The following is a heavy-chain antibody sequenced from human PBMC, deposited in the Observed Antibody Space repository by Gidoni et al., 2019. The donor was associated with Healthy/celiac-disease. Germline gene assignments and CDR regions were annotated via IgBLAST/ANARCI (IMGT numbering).Heavy chain of an antibody. CDR1: GGTFSSYA. CDR2: IIPIFGTA. Sequence: QGQLVQSGAEVKKHGASVKVSCKASGGTFSSYAISWVRQAPGQGLEGMGGIIPIFGTANYAQKFQGRVTITADDSTSPAYMELSSLRSEDTAVYYCATYGDYGENPVHWGQGTLVTVSS. D-gene: IGHD4-17*01. CDR3: ATYGDYGENPVH. J-gene: IGHJ4*02. V-gene: IGHV1-69*01.